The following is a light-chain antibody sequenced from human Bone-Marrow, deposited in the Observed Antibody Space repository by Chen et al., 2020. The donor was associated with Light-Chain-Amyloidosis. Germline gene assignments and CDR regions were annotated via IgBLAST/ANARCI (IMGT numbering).Light chain of an antibody. J-gene: IGKJ1*01. Sequence: IVMTQSPLSLPVTPGEPASISCRSSQSLLHSSGYNYLHWYLQKPGQSPQLLISLGSNRASGVPDRFSGSGSGTDFTLKISKVEADDVGVYYCMQVLQTWTFGQGTKVEIK. CDR3: MQVLQTWT. CDR2: LGS. V-gene: IGKV2-28*01. CDR1: QSLLHSSGYNY.